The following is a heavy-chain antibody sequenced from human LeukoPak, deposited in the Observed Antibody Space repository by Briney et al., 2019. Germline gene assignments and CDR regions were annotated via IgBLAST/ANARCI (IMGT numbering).Heavy chain of an antibody. Sequence: ASVKVSCKASGYTFTSYAMHWVRQAPGQRLEWMGWINAGNGNTKYSQRFQGRVTITRDTSASTAYMELSSLRSEDTAVYYCAREGYGSGWYYFDYWGQGTLVTVSS. CDR2: INAGNGNT. J-gene: IGHJ4*02. D-gene: IGHD6-19*01. V-gene: IGHV1-3*01. CDR3: AREGYGSGWYYFDY. CDR1: GYTFTSYA.